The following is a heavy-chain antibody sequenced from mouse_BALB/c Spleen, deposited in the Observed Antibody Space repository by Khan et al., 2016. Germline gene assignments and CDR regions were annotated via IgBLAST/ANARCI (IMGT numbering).Heavy chain of an antibody. Sequence: EVQLQESGPGLVKPSQSLSLTCTVTGYSITSDYAWNWIRQFPGNKLEWMGYISYSGSTSYNPSLKRRISITRDTSKNQFFLQLNSVTTEDTATYYCARRYGSTFAYWGQGTLVTVSA. J-gene: IGHJ3*01. CDR1: GYSITSDYA. CDR2: ISYSGST. CDR3: ARRYGSTFAY. D-gene: IGHD1-1*01. V-gene: IGHV3-2*02.